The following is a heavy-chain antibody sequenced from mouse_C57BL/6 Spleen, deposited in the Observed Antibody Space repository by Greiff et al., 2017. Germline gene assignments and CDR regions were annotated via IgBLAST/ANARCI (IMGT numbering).Heavy chain of an antibody. CDR3: ARHEEAYYGSSDDWYFDV. CDR2: FYPGSGSI. CDR1: GYTFTEYT. D-gene: IGHD1-1*01. Sequence: QVQLQQSGAELVKPGASVKLSCKASGYTFTEYTIHWVKQRSGQGLEWIGWFYPGSGSIKYNEKFKDKATLTADKSSSTVYMELRRLTSENSAVYFCARHEEAYYGSSDDWYFDVWGTGTTVTVSS. V-gene: IGHV1-62-2*01. J-gene: IGHJ1*03.